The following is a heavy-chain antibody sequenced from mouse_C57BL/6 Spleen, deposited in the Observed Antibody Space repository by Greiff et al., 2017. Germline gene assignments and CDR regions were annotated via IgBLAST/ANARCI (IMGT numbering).Heavy chain of an antibody. D-gene: IGHD6-2*01. CDR1: GYSITSGYD. CDR3: ARDGVSYAMDY. CDR2: ISYSGST. V-gene: IGHV3-1*01. J-gene: IGHJ4*01. Sequence: EVMLVESGPGMVKPSQSLSLTCTVTGYSITSGYDWHWIRHFPGNKLEWMGYISYSGSTNYNPSLKSRISITHDTSKNHFFLKLNSVTTEDTATYYCARDGVSYAMDYWGQGTSVTVSS.